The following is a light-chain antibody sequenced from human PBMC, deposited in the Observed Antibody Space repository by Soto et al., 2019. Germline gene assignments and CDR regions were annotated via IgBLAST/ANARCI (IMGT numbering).Light chain of an antibody. CDR2: AAS. J-gene: IGKJ2*01. CDR3: QQSYSTPLYT. CDR1: QSISIY. Sequence: DIQMSQSPSSLSASVGDRVTITCRASQSISIYLNWYQQRPGKAPKLLIFAASSLQSGVPSRFSGSGSGTDFTLTIGSLQPEDFATYYCQQSYSTPLYTFGQGTKLEIK. V-gene: IGKV1-39*01.